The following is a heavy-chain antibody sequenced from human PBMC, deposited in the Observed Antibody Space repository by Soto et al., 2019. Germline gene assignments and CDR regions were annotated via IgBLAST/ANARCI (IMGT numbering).Heavy chain of an antibody. CDR1: GFTFSSYS. CDR3: APTPIGGWTFDY. CDR2: ISSSSSYI. J-gene: IGHJ4*02. Sequence: EVQLVESGGGLVKPGGSLRLSCAASGFTFSSYSMNWVRQAPGKGLEWVSSISSSSSYIYYADSVKGRFTISRDNAKNSLYLQMNSLRAQDTAVYYCAPTPIGGWTFDYWGQGTLVTVS. V-gene: IGHV3-21*01. D-gene: IGHD3-16*01.